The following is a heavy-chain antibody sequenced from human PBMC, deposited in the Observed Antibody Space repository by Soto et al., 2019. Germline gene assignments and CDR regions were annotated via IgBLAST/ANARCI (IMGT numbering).Heavy chain of an antibody. Sequence: SETLSLTCTVSGGSISGFHWSWIRQPPGKGLEWIGHIYDSGATTYNPSLNSRVTVSSDASKNQISLKLNSVSAADPAVDYCARWLYIYGPGGFEIWGQGTMVTVSS. CDR2: IYDSGAT. CDR3: ARWLYIYGPGGFEI. D-gene: IGHD2-2*02. CDR1: GGSISGFH. J-gene: IGHJ3*02. V-gene: IGHV4-59*08.